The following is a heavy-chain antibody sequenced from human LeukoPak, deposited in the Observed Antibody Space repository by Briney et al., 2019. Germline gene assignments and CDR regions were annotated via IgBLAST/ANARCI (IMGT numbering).Heavy chain of an antibody. Sequence: SETLSLTCTVSGGSISSSSYYWGWIRQPPGKGLEWIGSIYYSGSTYYNPSLKSRVTISVDTSKNQFSLKLSSVTAADTAVYYCARIWSVTDWYFDLWGRGTLVTVSS. CDR3: ARIWSVTDWYFDL. V-gene: IGHV4-39*07. CDR2: IYYSGST. J-gene: IGHJ2*01. D-gene: IGHD2-21*02. CDR1: GGSISSSSYY.